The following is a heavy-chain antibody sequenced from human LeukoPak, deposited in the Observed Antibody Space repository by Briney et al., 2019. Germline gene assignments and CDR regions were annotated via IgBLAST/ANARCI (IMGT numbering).Heavy chain of an antibody. CDR3: ARGSSSGYHYGVDV. V-gene: IGHV3-30-3*01. Sequence: HPGGSLRLSCAASGFTFSTYAMHWVRQAPGKGLEWVALISYDGNNTSYADSVKGRFTISRDNSKNTLYVQMTRLRAEDTALYYCARGSSSGYHYGVDVWGQGTTVTVSS. CDR1: GFTFSTYA. D-gene: IGHD6-6*01. CDR2: ISYDGNNT. J-gene: IGHJ6*02.